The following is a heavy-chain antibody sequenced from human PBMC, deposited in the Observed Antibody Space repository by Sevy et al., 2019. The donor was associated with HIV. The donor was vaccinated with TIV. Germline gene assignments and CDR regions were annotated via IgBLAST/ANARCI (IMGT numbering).Heavy chain of an antibody. D-gene: IGHD4-17*01. Sequence: GGSLRLSCAASGFTFSSYGMHWVRQAPGKGLEWVALIWFDGSNTYYADSVKGRFTISRAIAKNTLHLQMNSLTGEATAVYYCARDLEFYDNGDYGPAFMPDYWGQGTLVTVSS. V-gene: IGHV3-33*01. CDR2: IWFDGSNT. CDR3: ARDLEFYDNGDYGPAFMPDY. J-gene: IGHJ4*02. CDR1: GFTFSSYG.